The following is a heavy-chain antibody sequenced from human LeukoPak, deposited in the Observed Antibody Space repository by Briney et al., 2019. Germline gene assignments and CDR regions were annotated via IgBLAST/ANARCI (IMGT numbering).Heavy chain of an antibody. CDR1: GGSISSYY. J-gene: IGHJ4*02. Sequence: SETLSLTCTVSGGSISSYYWSWIRQPPGKGLEWIGCIYYSGSTNYNPSLKSRVTISVDTSKNQFSLKLSSVTAADTAVYYCASLMRVAYSNSSEVVDYWGQGTLVTVSS. CDR2: IYYSGST. D-gene: IGHD6-13*01. CDR3: ASLMRVAYSNSSEVVDY. V-gene: IGHV4-59*08.